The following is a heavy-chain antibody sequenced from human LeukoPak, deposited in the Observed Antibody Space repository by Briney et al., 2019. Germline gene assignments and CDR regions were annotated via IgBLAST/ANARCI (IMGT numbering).Heavy chain of an antibody. D-gene: IGHD3-3*01. CDR2: INSDGSST. V-gene: IGHV3-74*01. Sequence: PGGSLRLSCAASGFTFSSYWMHWVRQVPGKGLVWVSRINSDGSSTSYADPVKGRFTISRDYAKNTLYLQMNSLRAEDTGVYYCAKDGGGTIFGMLIILHYKDVWGTGTTVTVSS. CDR1: GFTFSSYW. CDR3: AKDGGGTIFGMLIILHYKDV. J-gene: IGHJ6*03.